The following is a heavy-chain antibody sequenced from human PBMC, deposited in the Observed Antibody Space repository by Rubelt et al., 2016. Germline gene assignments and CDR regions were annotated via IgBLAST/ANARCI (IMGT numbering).Heavy chain of an antibody. CDR1: GFSISSGYL. CDR2: LSNGGST. D-gene: IGHD6-13*01. Sequence: GLVKPSETLSLTCTVSGFSISSGYLWGWIRQPPGQGLEWIGHLSNGGSTTSNPSLKSRVTMSVDTSKNQFSLTLTSVTAADTAVYYCAREEGWQQPIDYWGQGTLVTVSS. CDR3: AREEGWQQPIDY. V-gene: IGHV4-38-2*02. J-gene: IGHJ4*02.